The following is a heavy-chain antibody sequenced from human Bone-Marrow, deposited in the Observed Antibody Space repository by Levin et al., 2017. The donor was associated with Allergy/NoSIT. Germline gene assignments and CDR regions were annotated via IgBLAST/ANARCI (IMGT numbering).Heavy chain of an antibody. CDR2: VFYTGVP. J-gene: IGHJ6*02. V-gene: IGHV4-59*01. Sequence: SETLSLTCTVSGDSIRRYYWNWIRQPPGKGLEWLGYVFYTGVPKYSPSLRSRLTLSTDTSKNQISLKLTNVTAADTAVYYCARDRDFYYVSGSRDNAMDVWGQGITVTVSS. CDR3: ARDRDFYYVSGSRDNAMDV. D-gene: IGHD3-10*01. CDR1: GDSIRRYY.